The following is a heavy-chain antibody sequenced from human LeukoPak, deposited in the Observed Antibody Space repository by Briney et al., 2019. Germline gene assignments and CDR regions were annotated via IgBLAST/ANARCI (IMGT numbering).Heavy chain of an antibody. CDR3: ARYYDSSGYYLLDY. J-gene: IGHJ4*02. D-gene: IGHD3-22*01. V-gene: IGHV1-18*01. CDR2: ISAYNGNT. Sequence: ASVKVSCKASGYTFTSYGISWVRQAPGQGLEWMGWISAYNGNTNYAQKLQGRVTMTTDTSTSTVYMELRSLRSDDTAVYYCARYYDSSGYYLLDYWGQGTLVTVSS. CDR1: GYTFTSYG.